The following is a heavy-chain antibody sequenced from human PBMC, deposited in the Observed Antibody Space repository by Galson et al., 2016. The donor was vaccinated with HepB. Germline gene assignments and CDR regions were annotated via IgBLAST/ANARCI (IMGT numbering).Heavy chain of an antibody. CDR1: GFTFSSYT. V-gene: IGHV3-30*04. D-gene: IGHD3-22*01. CDR2: ISYDGSYK. J-gene: IGHJ4*02. CDR3: ARTDCDTGWGYIDY. Sequence: SLRLSCAASGFTFSSYTMHWVRQAPGKGLEWVAVISYDGSYKYYADSVKGRFTISRDNSKNTLYLQMNSLRAEDTAVYYCARTDCDTGWGYIDYWGQGTLVTVSS.